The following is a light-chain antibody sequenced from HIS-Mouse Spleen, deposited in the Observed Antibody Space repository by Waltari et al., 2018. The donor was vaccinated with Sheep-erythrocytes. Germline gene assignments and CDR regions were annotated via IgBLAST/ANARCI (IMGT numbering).Light chain of an antibody. CDR1: SSNIGSNT. Sequence: QSVLTQPPSASGTPGQRVTISCSGSSSNIGSNTVNWYQQLPGTAPKLLIYMNKQRPSGVPDRFSGSKSGTSASLAISGLQSEDEADYYCAAWDDSLNGWVFGGGTKLTVL. J-gene: IGLJ3*02. CDR3: AAWDDSLNGWV. CDR2: MNK. V-gene: IGLV1-44*01.